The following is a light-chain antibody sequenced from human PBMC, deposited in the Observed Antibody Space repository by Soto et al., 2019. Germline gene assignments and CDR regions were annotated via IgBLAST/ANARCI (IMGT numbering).Light chain of an antibody. CDR1: SSDVGSYHL. CDR3: SSYARGSTYV. Sequence: SALTQPASVSGSPGQSITIPCTGTSSDVGSYHLVSWYRHHPGKAPELMIFEVSKRPSGVSNRFYGSKSGNTASLTISGLQAEDEADYYWSSYARGSTYVFGTATKVTX. J-gene: IGLJ1*01. CDR2: EVS. V-gene: IGLV2-23*02.